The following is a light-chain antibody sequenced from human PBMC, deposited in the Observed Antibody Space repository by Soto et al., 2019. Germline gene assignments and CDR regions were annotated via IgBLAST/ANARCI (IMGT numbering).Light chain of an antibody. Sequence: DIQMTQSPSTLSASVGDRVTITCRASQSISNSLAWYQQKPGKAPNLLIYKASSLESGVPSRFSGSGSGTEFTLTISSLQPEDFVTYYCRQYVSYPVTFGGGTKVEMK. CDR2: KAS. V-gene: IGKV1-5*03. J-gene: IGKJ4*01. CDR1: QSISNS. CDR3: RQYVSYPVT.